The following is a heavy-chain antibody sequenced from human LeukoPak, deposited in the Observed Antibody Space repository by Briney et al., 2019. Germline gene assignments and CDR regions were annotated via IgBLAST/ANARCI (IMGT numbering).Heavy chain of an antibody. Sequence: PSETLSLTCTVSGGSISSGDYYWSWIRQPPGKGLEWIGYIYYSGSTYYNPSLKSRVTISVDTSKNQFSLKLSSVTAADTAVYYCARVTPSFAHNWFDPWGRGTLVTVSS. D-gene: IGHD3-10*01. CDR3: ARVTPSFAHNWFDP. J-gene: IGHJ5*02. CDR1: GGSISSGDYY. CDR2: IYYSGST. V-gene: IGHV4-30-4*01.